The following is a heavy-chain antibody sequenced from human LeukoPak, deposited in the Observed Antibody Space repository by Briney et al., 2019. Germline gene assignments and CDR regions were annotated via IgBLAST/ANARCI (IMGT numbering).Heavy chain of an antibody. V-gene: IGHV1-18*01. Sequence: ASVKVSCKASGYPFTSYDINWVRQAPGQGLEWMGWISAYNGNTNYPQNLQGRVTLTTDTSTSTAYMELRSLRSDDTAVYYCARIPPYYMDVWGKGTAVTVSS. J-gene: IGHJ6*03. CDR1: GYPFTSYD. CDR2: ISAYNGNT. CDR3: ARIPPYYMDV.